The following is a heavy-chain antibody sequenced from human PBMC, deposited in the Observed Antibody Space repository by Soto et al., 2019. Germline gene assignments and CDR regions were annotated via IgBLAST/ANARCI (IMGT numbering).Heavy chain of an antibody. CDR3: ARDEENVGYNWNYGGGYYYYYGMDV. CDR2: INHSGST. Sequence: PSETLSLTCAVYGGSFSGYYWSWIRQPPGKGLEWIGEINHSGSTNYNPSLKSRVTISVDTSKNQFSLKLSSVTAADTAVYYCARDEENVGYNWNYGGGYYYYYGMDVWGQGTTVTVSS. D-gene: IGHD1-7*01. V-gene: IGHV4-34*01. J-gene: IGHJ6*02. CDR1: GGSFSGYY.